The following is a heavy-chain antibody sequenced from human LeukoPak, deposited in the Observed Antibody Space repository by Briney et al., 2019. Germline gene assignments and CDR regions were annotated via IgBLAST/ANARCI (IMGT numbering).Heavy chain of an antibody. J-gene: IGHJ4*02. V-gene: IGHV3-30*18. CDR2: ISYDGSNK. CDR3: AKDGGSGWSGLGFDY. Sequence: GGSLRLSCAASGFTFSIYGMHRVRQAPGKGLEWVALISYDGSNKYYADSVKGRFTISRDNSKNTLYLQMNSLRAEDTAVYYCAKDGGSGWSGLGFDYWGQGTLVTVSS. CDR1: GFTFSIYG. D-gene: IGHD6-19*01.